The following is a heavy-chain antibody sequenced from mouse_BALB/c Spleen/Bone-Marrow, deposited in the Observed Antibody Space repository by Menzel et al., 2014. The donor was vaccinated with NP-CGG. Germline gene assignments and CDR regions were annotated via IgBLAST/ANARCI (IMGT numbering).Heavy chain of an antibody. D-gene: IGHD2-14*01. J-gene: IGHJ3*01. V-gene: IGHV2-3*01. CDR1: GFSLTSYG. CDR2: IWGDGNT. Sequence: VKLQESGPGLVAPSQSLSITCTVSGFSLTSYGVSWVRQPPGKGLEWLGVIWGDGNTNYHSALISRLSISKDNPKSQVFLKLNRLQTDDTATYYCAIYYRSSWFAYWGQGTLVTVSA. CDR3: AIYYRSSWFAY.